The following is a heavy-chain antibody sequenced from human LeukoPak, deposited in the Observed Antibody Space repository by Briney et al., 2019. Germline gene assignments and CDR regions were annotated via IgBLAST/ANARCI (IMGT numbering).Heavy chain of an antibody. J-gene: IGHJ3*02. D-gene: IGHD3-22*01. Sequence: GGSLRLSCAASGFTFKTYTMHWVRQAPGMGLEWVSSISSSSSYIFYADSVKGRFTISRDNSKNTLYLQINSLRAEDTAVYYCARDKDDSSGYWEAFDIWGQGTMVTVSS. CDR2: ISSSSSYI. CDR1: GFTFKTYT. CDR3: ARDKDDSSGYWEAFDI. V-gene: IGHV3-21*04.